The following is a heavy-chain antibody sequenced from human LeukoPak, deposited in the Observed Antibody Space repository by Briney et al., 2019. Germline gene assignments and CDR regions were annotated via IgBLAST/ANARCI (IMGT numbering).Heavy chain of an antibody. CDR1: GFTFDDYA. CDR3: HTYCGGDCYSDAFDI. Sequence: GGSLRLSCAASGFTFDDYAMHWVRQAPGKGLEWVSGISWNSGSIGYADSVKGRFTISRDNAKNSLYLQMNSLRAEDTASYYCHTYCGGDCYSDAFDIWGQGTMVTVSS. J-gene: IGHJ3*02. V-gene: IGHV3-9*01. D-gene: IGHD2-21*02. CDR2: ISWNSGSI.